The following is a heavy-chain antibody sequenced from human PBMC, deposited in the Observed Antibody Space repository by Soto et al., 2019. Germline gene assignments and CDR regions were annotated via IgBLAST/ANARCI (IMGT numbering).Heavy chain of an antibody. J-gene: IGHJ6*02. CDR3: AKESISTSSLYYYYGMDV. D-gene: IGHD2-2*01. CDR2: ISGSGGST. Sequence: GGSLRLSCAASGFTFSSYAMSWVRQAPGKGLEWVSAISGSGGSTYYADSVKGRFTISRDNSKNTLYLQMNSLRAEDTAVYYCAKESISTSSLYYYYGMDVWGQGTTVTV. V-gene: IGHV3-23*01. CDR1: GFTFSSYA.